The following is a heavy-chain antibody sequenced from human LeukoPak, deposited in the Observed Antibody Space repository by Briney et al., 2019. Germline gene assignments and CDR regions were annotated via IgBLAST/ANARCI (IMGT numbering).Heavy chain of an antibody. Sequence: PGGSLRLSCAASGFTFGTYAMSWVRQAPGKGLEWVSTISGSGGRTYYADSVKGRFTISRDKSKNTLYLQMNRLRAEDTAVYNCAKDYSGSYYALDYWGQGTLVTVSS. D-gene: IGHD1-26*01. CDR3: AKDYSGSYYALDY. CDR1: GFTFGTYA. J-gene: IGHJ4*02. V-gene: IGHV3-23*01. CDR2: ISGSGGRT.